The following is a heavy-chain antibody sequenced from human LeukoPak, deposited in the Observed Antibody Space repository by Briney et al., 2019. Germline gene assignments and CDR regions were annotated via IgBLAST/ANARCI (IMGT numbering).Heavy chain of an antibody. V-gene: IGHV3-30*02. J-gene: IGHJ4*02. CDR2: IRYDGS. Sequence: GGSLRLSCATSGFTFSSYGLHWVRQAPGKGLEWVAFIRYDGSNADSVEGRFTISRDNSKNTLYLQMNSLRAEDTAVYYCAKDPLIYGSGSYCFDYWGQGTLVTVSS. D-gene: IGHD3-10*01. CDR1: GFTFSSYG. CDR3: AKDPLIYGSGSYCFDY.